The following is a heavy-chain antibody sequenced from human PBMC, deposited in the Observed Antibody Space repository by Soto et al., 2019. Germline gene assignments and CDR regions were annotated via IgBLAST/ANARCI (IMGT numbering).Heavy chain of an antibody. Sequence: GGSLRLSCAASGFTFSSYAMSWVRQAPGKGLEWVSAISGSGGSTYYADSVKGRFTISRDNSKNTLYLQMNSLRAEDTAVYYCAKDHRGVPLSPEDFDYWGQGTLVTVSS. CDR2: ISGSGGST. CDR3: AKDHRGVPLSPEDFDY. CDR1: GFTFSSYA. V-gene: IGHV3-23*01. J-gene: IGHJ4*02. D-gene: IGHD3-10*01.